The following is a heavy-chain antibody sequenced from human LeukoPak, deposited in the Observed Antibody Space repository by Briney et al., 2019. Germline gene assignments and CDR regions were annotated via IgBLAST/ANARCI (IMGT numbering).Heavy chain of an antibody. V-gene: IGHV3-48*03. J-gene: IGHJ4*02. Sequence: PGGSLRLSCAASGFTFSSYEMNWVRQAPGKGLEWVSYISSSGSLMYYADSVKGRFTISRDNAKNSLYLQMNSLRAEDTAVYYCVRGGSSWYRYWGQGTLVTVSS. CDR3: VRGGSSWYRY. D-gene: IGHD6-13*01. CDR1: GFTFSSYE. CDR2: ISSSGSLM.